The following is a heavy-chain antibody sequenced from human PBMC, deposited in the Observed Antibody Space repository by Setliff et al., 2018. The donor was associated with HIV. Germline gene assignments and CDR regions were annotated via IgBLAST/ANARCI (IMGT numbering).Heavy chain of an antibody. V-gene: IGHV4-39*01. D-gene: IGHD6-6*01. CDR3: ARRDARLGWFDP. J-gene: IGHJ5*02. Sequence: SETLSLTCTVSGGSFSSSHYYWGWIRQPPGKGLEWIGNIHYSGSTYYNPSLKSRVTISVDTPKNQFSLKLRSVTAADTAVYYCARRDARLGWFDPWGQGTLVTVSS. CDR2: IHYSGST. CDR1: GGSFSSSHYY.